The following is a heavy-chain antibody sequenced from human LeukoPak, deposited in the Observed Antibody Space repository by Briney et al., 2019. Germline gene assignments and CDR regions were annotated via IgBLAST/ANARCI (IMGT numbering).Heavy chain of an antibody. J-gene: IGHJ4*02. CDR3: ARDRSPRQCSSSSCDFARGWFEY. Sequence: GGTLRLSCAASGFIFSTYAMSWVRKAPGKGLEGASVIRGSGSSTYYADSVKGRFTISRDNAKNSLFLQMNNLGVEDTAVYYCARDRSPRQCSSSSCDFARGWFEYWGQGTLVTVSS. CDR1: GFIFSTYA. V-gene: IGHV3-23*01. D-gene: IGHD2-2*01. CDR2: IRGSGSST.